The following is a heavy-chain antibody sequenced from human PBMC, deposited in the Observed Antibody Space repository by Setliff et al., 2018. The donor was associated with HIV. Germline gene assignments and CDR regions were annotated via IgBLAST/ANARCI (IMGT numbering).Heavy chain of an antibody. J-gene: IGHJ4*02. V-gene: IGHV4-34*01. D-gene: IGHD6-13*01. CDR1: GGSFSTYY. CDR2: INDSGST. CDR3: ARGVSSWYPLFDY. Sequence: PSETLSLTCAVYGGSFSTYYWSWIRQPPGEGLEWIGEINDSGSTNYSPSLKSRVTISVDTSKNQFSLKLSSVTAADTAVYYCARGVSSWYPLFDYWGQGTLVTVSS.